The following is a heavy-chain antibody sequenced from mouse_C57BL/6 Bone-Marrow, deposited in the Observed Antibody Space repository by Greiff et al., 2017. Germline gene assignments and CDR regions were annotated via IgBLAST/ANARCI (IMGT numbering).Heavy chain of an antibody. V-gene: IGHV5-17*01. D-gene: IGHD2-2*01. Sequence: DVMLVESGGGLVKPGGSLKLSCAASGFTFSDYGMHWVRQAPEKGLEWVAYISSGSSTIYYADTVKGRFTISRDNAKNTLFLQMTSLRSEDTAMYYCARGIGYERGFAYWGQGTLVTVSA. J-gene: IGHJ3*01. CDR1: GFTFSDYG. CDR2: ISSGSSTI. CDR3: ARGIGYERGFAY.